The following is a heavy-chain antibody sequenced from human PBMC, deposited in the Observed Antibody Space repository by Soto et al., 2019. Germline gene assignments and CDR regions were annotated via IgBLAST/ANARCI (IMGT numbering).Heavy chain of an antibody. J-gene: IGHJ3*01. CDR2: INPHAGGA. Sequence: ASVKVSCKASGSAFGAYYIYWFRQAPGQGLEWMGSINPHAGGARYVQQFRDRLAISTDTPKETAYMELRSLTSDETAIYYCARARLRTPNGVDSFDVSGQGTSVTVSS. CDR1: GSAFGAYY. CDR3: ARARLRTPNGVDSFDV. V-gene: IGHV1-2*02. D-gene: IGHD2-8*01.